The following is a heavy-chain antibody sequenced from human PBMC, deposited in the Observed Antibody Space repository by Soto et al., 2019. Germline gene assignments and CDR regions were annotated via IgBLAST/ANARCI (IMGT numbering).Heavy chain of an antibody. CDR3: ARGIGGGDCYAEYFQH. CDR2: IYYSGST. V-gene: IGHV4-31*03. D-gene: IGHD2-21*02. Sequence: QVQLQESGPGLVKPSQTLSLTCTVSGGSISSGGYYWSWIRQHPGKGLEWIGYIYYSGSTYYNPSRKSRVTISVDTSKNQFSLKLSSVTAADTAVYYCARGIGGGDCYAEYFQHWGQGTLVTVSS. J-gene: IGHJ1*01. CDR1: GGSISSGGYY.